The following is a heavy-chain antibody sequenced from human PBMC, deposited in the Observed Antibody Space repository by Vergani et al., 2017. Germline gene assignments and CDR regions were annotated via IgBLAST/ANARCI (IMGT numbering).Heavy chain of an antibody. CDR1: GYTFTSYY. Sequence: QVQLVQSGAEVKKPGASVKVSCKASGYTFTSYYMHWVRQAPGQGLEWMGIINPSGGSTSYAQKFQGRVTMTRDTSTSTVYMELSSLRSEDTAVYYCARDGTGIVGATTKNGAKIFDYWGQGTLVTVSS. CDR2: INPSGGST. V-gene: IGHV1-46*01. D-gene: IGHD1-26*01. CDR3: ARDGTGIVGATTKNGAKIFDY. J-gene: IGHJ4*02.